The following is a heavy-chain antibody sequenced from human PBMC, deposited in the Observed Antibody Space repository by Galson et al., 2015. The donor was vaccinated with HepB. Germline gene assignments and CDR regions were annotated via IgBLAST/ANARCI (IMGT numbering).Heavy chain of an antibody. CDR1: GYTFTGYY. CDR2: INPNRGAT. J-gene: IGHJ4*02. CDR3: ARYSGDHTGFDQ. V-gene: IGHV1-2*02. Sequence: SVKVSCKASGYTFTGYYMHWVRQAPGQGLEWMGWINPNRGATNYAQQFQGRVTMTRDTSISTAYMELSRLRSDDTAVFYCARYSGDHTGFDQWGQGTLVTVSS. D-gene: IGHD4-17*01.